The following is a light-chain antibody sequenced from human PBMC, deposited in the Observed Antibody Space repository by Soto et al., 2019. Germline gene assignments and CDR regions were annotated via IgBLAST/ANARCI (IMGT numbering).Light chain of an antibody. CDR1: QSVSSNY. CDR3: QRYGTSLPLT. V-gene: IGKV3-20*01. CDR2: GAS. Sequence: EIVLTQSPGTLSLSPGDRATLSCRASQSVSSNYLAWYQQKPGQAPRLLIYGASSRATGIPDRFSGSGSATDFTITISRLEPDDFALYYCQRYGTSLPLTFGGGTKVEIK. J-gene: IGKJ4*01.